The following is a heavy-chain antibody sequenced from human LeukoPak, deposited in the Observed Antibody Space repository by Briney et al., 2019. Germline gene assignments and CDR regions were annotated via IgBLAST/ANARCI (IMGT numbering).Heavy chain of an antibody. J-gene: IGHJ4*02. V-gene: IGHV3-30-3*02. CDR3: AKYSDFDYDSSGYYLGY. Sequence: GGSLRLSCAASGFTFSSYAMHWVRQAPGKGLEWVAVISHDGSNKYYADSVKGRFTISRDNSKNTLYLQMNSLRAEDTAVYYCAKYSDFDYDSSGYYLGYWGQGTLVTVSS. CDR2: ISHDGSNK. CDR1: GFTFSSYA. D-gene: IGHD3-22*01.